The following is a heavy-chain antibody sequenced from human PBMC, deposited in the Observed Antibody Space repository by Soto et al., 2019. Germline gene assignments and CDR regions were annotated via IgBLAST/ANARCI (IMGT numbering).Heavy chain of an antibody. CDR3: ARDPGYSYGYN. CDR2: INAGNGNT. Sequence: QVQLVQSGAEVKKPGASVNVSCKASGYTFTSYAMHWVRQAPGQRLEWMGCINAGNGNTKYSQKFQGRVTITRDTSASTAYMELSSLRSEDTAVYYCARDPGYSYGYNWGQGTLVTVSS. J-gene: IGHJ4*02. D-gene: IGHD5-18*01. V-gene: IGHV1-3*01. CDR1: GYTFTSYA.